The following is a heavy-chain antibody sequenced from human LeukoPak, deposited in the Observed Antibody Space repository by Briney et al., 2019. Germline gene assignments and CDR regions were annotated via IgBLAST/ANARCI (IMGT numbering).Heavy chain of an antibody. V-gene: IGHV3-48*03. CDR1: GFTSSSYE. CDR2: ISSSGSTI. CDR3: ARAFLYYFDSSGYYRAFDI. D-gene: IGHD3-22*01. Sequence: GGSLRLSCAASGFTSSSYEMNWVRKAPGKGLEWVSYISSSGSTIYYADSVKGRFTISRDNAKNSLYLQMNSLRAEDTAVYYCARAFLYYFDSSGYYRAFDIWGQGTMVTVSS. J-gene: IGHJ3*02.